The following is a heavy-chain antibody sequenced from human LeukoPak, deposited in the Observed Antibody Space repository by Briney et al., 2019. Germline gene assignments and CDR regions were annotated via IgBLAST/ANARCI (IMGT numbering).Heavy chain of an antibody. CDR1: GFTFSTYS. CDR3: AKDLPTYCGGDCYSDY. V-gene: IGHV3-48*04. J-gene: IGHJ4*02. CDR2: ISSSGTTI. Sequence: GGSLRLSCAASGFTFSTYSMNWVRQAPGKGLEWVSYISSSGTTIYYADSVKGRFTISRDNAKNSLYLQMNSLRAEDTAVYYCAKDLPTYCGGDCYSDYWGQGTLVTVSS. D-gene: IGHD2-21*02.